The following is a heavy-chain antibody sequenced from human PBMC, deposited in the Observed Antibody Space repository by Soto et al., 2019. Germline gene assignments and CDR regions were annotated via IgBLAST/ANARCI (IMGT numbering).Heavy chain of an antibody. CDR3: AKYDYKYYGVDV. D-gene: IGHD3-16*01. Sequence: QVQLVDSGGDLVKPGGSLRLSCVASGFTFSDYYMSWIRQAPGKGLEWLSYISTSGTYTNYADSVKGRFTISRDNAKNSVYIQMNRLRAEDTAVYYCAKYDYKYYGVDVWGQGTTVTVSS. J-gene: IGHJ6*02. V-gene: IGHV3-11*05. CDR1: GFTFSDYY. CDR2: ISTSGTYT.